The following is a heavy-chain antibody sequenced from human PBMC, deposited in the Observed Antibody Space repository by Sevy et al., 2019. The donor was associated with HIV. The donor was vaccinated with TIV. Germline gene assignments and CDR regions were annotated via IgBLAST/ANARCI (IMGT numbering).Heavy chain of an antibody. CDR3: VRREGRTDSGWGPEY. J-gene: IGHJ4*02. D-gene: IGHD1-26*01. V-gene: IGHV4-39*02. CDR2: IYYRGHT. CDR1: GGSISSTTSY. Sequence: SETLSLTCTVSGGSISSTTSYWGWIRQPPGKGLEWIGTIYYRGHTSYNPSLKSRVTISVDTSTNHFSLKVTSVTAADTAVYYDVRREGRTDSGWGPEYWGQGTLVTVSS.